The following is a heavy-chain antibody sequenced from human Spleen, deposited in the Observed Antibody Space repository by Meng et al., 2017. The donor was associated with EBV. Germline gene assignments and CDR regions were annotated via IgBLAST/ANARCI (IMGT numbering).Heavy chain of an antibody. CDR1: GGSVTSDSENYY. V-gene: IGHV4-61*01. J-gene: IGHJ4*02. D-gene: IGHD3-9*01. CDR2: MYDSGRT. Sequence: QAQLQESGPGLVKPSDTLPLPCTVSGGSVTSDSENYYWSWIRQPPGKGLEWIGYMYDSGRTNCNPSLKSRVTISVDKSKNQFSLRLSSVTAADTAVYYCARDGDTGYYFDFWGRGILVTVSS. CDR3: ARDGDTGYYFDF.